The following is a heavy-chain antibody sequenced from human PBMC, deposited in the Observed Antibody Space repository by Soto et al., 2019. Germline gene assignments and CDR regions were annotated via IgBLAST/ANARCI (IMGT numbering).Heavy chain of an antibody. D-gene: IGHD3-9*01. V-gene: IGHV4-59*08. CDR2: IYYSGST. Sequence: SETLSLTCTVSGGSISSYYWSWIRQPPGKGLEWIGYIYYSGSTNYNPSLKSRVTISVDTSKNQFSLKLSSVTAADTAVYYCASLSYDILTGYSPNWGQGTLVTGSS. CDR1: GGSISSYY. CDR3: ASLSYDILTGYSPN. J-gene: IGHJ4*02.